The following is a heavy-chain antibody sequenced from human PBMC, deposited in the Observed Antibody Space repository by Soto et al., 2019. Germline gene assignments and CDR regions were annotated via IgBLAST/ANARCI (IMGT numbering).Heavy chain of an antibody. CDR1: GYTFTSYG. D-gene: IGHD3-22*01. V-gene: IGHV1-18*01. CDR3: ARALVGHYYDSSGYYSFDY. J-gene: IGHJ4*02. CDR2: ISAYNGNT. Sequence: QVQLVQSGAEVKKPGASVKVSCKASGYTFTSYGISWVRQAPGQGLEWMGWISAYNGNTNYAQKRQGRVTMNTDTTTRTDYMELRSLRSDDTAVYYCARALVGHYYDSSGYYSFDYWGQGTLVTVSS.